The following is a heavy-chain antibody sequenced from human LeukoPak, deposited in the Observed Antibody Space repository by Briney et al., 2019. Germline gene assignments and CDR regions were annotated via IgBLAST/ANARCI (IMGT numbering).Heavy chain of an antibody. CDR3: ARGIYEYRLLSWFDP. CDR2: VYYNGRT. J-gene: IGHJ5*02. CDR1: GGSSSISSYY. D-gene: IGHD2-2*01. V-gene: IGHV4-39*07. Sequence: TASETLSLTCTVSGGSSSISSYYWGWIRQAPGKGLEWIGSVYYNGRTYYTPSLESRVTMSVDTSKNHFSLKLTSVTAADTAVYFCARGIYEYRLLSWFDPWGQGILVTVSS.